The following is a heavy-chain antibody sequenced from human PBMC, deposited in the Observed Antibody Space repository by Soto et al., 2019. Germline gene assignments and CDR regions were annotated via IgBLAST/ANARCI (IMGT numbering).Heavy chain of an antibody. CDR2: IYYSGST. CDR1: GGSISSYY. V-gene: IGHV4-59*01. J-gene: IGHJ6*02. CDR3: ARERSHYDILTGYYNYYYGMDV. Sequence: PSETLSLTCTVSGGSISSYYWSWIRQPPGKGLERIGYIYYSGSTNYNPSLKSRVTISVDTSKNQFSLKLSSVTAADTAVYYCARERSHYDILTGYYNYYYGMDVWGQGTTVTVSS. D-gene: IGHD3-9*01.